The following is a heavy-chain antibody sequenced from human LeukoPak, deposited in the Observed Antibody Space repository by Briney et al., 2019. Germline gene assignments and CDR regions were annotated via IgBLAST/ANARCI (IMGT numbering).Heavy chain of an antibody. CDR1: GDSVSSNSAA. CDR2: TYYRSKLYN. CDR3: ARDIVVVVAATVYYYMDV. V-gene: IGHV6-1*01. Sequence: SQTLSLTCAISGDSVSSNSAAWNWIRQSPSRGLEWLGRTYYRSKLYNDYAVSVKSRITINPDTSKNQFSLQLNSVTPEDTAVYYCARDIVVVVAATVYYYMDVWGKGTTVTVSS. D-gene: IGHD2-15*01. J-gene: IGHJ6*03.